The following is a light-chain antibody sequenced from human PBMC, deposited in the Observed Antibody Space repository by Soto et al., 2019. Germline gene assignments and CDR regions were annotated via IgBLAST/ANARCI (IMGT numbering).Light chain of an antibody. J-gene: IGLJ3*02. Sequence: QSVLTQPPSASGTPGQRVTIACSGSSSNIGSTTVKWYQQLPGTAPKLLIYNNNQRTSGVTDRFSGYKSGTSAALAIRGLHSEDEADDYCSAWYDSLNVVVFGAGTKLTVL. CDR3: SAWYDSLNVVV. V-gene: IGLV1-44*01. CDR2: NNN. CDR1: SSNIGSTT.